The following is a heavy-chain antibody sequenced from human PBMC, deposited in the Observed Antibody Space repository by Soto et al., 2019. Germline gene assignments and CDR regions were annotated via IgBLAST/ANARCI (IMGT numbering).Heavy chain of an antibody. J-gene: IGHJ4*02. CDR1: GFTFSSYA. V-gene: IGHV3-23*01. Sequence: EVQLLESGGGLVQPGGSLRLSCAASGFTFSSYAMSWVRQAPGKGLEWVSAISGSGGSTYYADSVKGRFTISRGNSKNTLYLQMNSLRAEDTAVYYCAKGGYCTNGVCYDFDYWGQGTLVTVSS. D-gene: IGHD2-8*01. CDR3: AKGGYCTNGVCYDFDY. CDR2: ISGSGGST.